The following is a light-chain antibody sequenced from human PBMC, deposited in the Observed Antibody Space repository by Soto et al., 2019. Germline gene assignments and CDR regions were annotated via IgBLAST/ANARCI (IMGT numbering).Light chain of an antibody. CDR1: QTINNY. CDR2: DSS. CDR3: QQYVDSPET. J-gene: IGKJ4*01. Sequence: EIVLTQSPGTLSLSPGERATLSCRASQTINNYVAWYQQKPGQAPRVLIYDSSIRATGVPDRFSGSGSGTDFTLTISRLEPEDFSVYYCQQYVDSPETFGGGTTVEIK. V-gene: IGKV3-20*01.